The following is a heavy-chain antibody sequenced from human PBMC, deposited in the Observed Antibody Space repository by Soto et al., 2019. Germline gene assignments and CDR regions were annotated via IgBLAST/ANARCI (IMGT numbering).Heavy chain of an antibody. D-gene: IGHD6-13*01. CDR3: VRAMYSSKTEFEY. CDR2: ISSSAGTI. J-gene: IGHJ4*02. V-gene: IGHV3-11*01. Sequence: QVQLVESGGGLVKPGGSLRLSCAASGLTFSDYYMTWIRQAPGKGLEWVSYISSSAGTISYADSVKGRFTISRDNAKNSLYLQMNSLRAEDTAVYYCVRAMYSSKTEFEYWGQGTLVTVSS. CDR1: GLTFSDYY.